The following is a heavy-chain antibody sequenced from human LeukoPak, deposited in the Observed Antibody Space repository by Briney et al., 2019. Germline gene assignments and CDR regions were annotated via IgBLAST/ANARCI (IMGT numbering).Heavy chain of an antibody. CDR3: ARLGSGWPYYVDY. D-gene: IGHD6-19*01. CDR2: IYYSGRT. CDR1: GGSISSYY. Sequence: PSETLSLTCTVSGGSISSYYWSWIRQPPGKGLEWIEYIYYSGRTNYNPSLKSRVTISVDTSKNQCSLKLSSVIAADTAVYYCARLGSGWPYYVDYWGQGTLVTVSS. J-gene: IGHJ4*02. V-gene: IGHV4-59*08.